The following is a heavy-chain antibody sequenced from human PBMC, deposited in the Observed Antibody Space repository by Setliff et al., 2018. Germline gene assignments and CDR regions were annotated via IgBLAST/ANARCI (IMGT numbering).Heavy chain of an antibody. V-gene: IGHV4-61*02. CDR1: GGSISSSSYY. Sequence: SETLSLTCTVSGGSISSSSYYWGWIRQPAGKGLEWIGRIYTSGSTNYNPSLKSRVTISVDTSKNQFSLKLSSVTAADTAVYYCARDKPEGYNFWSGYLGGGLMDVWGQGTTVTVSS. D-gene: IGHD3-3*01. J-gene: IGHJ6*02. CDR3: ARDKPEGYNFWSGYLGGGLMDV. CDR2: IYTSGST.